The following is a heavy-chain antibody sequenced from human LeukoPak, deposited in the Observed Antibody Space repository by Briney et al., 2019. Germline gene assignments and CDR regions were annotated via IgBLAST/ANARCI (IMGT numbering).Heavy chain of an antibody. D-gene: IGHD5-12*01. Sequence: PGGSLRLSCAASGFTFSSYAMSWVRQAPGKGLEWVSAISGSGGSTYYADSVEGRFTISRDNSKNTLYLQMNSLRAEDTAVYYCAKDSTNSGYDYYFDYWGQGTLVTVSS. CDR3: AKDSTNSGYDYYFDY. CDR2: ISGSGGST. J-gene: IGHJ4*02. V-gene: IGHV3-23*01. CDR1: GFTFSSYA.